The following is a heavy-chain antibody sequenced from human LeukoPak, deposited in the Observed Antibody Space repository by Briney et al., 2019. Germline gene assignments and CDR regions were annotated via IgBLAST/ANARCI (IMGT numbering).Heavy chain of an antibody. CDR1: GLTLSNSG. J-gene: IGHJ5*02. D-gene: IGHD2-2*02. V-gene: IGHV3-33*06. CDR2: IWFDGSKI. CDR3: AKAGGDCTSSSCYSDWFNP. Sequence: GGSLRLSCAASGLTLSNSGMHWVRQAPGKGLEWVAVIWFDGSKIYYADPVKGRFTISRDISKNTLFLQMNNVRAEDTAVYYCAKAGGDCTSSSCYSDWFNPWGQGTLVTVSS.